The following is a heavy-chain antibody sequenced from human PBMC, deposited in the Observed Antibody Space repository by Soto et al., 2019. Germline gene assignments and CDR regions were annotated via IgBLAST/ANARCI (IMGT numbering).Heavy chain of an antibody. Sequence: SETLSLTCTVSGRSISSVNYYWSWIRQPPGKGLEWIGYIYYSGNTYYNPSLKSRVTISVDTSKNQFSLKLSSVTAADTAVYYCASSQRHNWFDPWGQGTLVTVSS. J-gene: IGHJ5*02. CDR3: ASSQRHNWFDP. CDR2: IYYSGNT. V-gene: IGHV4-30-4*01. CDR1: GRSISSVNYY.